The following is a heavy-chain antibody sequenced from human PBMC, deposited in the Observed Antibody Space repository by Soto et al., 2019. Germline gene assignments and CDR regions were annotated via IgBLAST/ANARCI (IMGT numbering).Heavy chain of an antibody. CDR3: VAYWGGDCYSRGDI. Sequence: QVQLVQSGAEVKKPGSSVKVSCKASGGTFSSYTISWVRQAPGQGLEWMGRIIPILGIANYAQKFQGSVTITADKSTSTAYMERSSLSSEDTAVYYCVAYWGGDCYSRGDIWGQGTMVTVSS. CDR2: IIPILGIA. J-gene: IGHJ3*02. CDR1: GGTFSSYT. D-gene: IGHD2-21*02. V-gene: IGHV1-69*02.